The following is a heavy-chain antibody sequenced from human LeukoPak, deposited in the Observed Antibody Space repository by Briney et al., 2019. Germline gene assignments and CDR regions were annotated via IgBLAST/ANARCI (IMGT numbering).Heavy chain of an antibody. Sequence: PSETLPLTCAVYGGSFSGYYWSWIRQPPGKGLEWIGEINHSGSTNYNPSLKSRVTISVDTSKNQFSLKLSSVTAADTAVYYCAHGDYPGEAFDIWGQGTMVTVSS. D-gene: IGHD4-17*01. CDR3: AHGDYPGEAFDI. V-gene: IGHV4-34*01. CDR2: INHSGST. CDR1: GGSFSGYY. J-gene: IGHJ3*02.